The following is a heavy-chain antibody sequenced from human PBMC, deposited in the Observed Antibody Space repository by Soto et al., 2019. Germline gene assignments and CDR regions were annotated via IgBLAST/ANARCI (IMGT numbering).Heavy chain of an antibody. D-gene: IGHD2-15*01. CDR3: AGGMCFGGSCYVDV. CDR1: GVTFSTYT. CDR2: ISPGIDIR. Sequence: QVQLGQSGAEVKKPGSSVKVSCKASGVTFSTYTLYWVRQAPGQGLEWMGGISPGIDIRDYAKKFQGRVTITADESTSTVYMQLSTLISEYTAFYYCAGGMCFGGSCYVDVWGQCTLVTVSS. V-gene: IGHV1-69*12. J-gene: IGHJ1*01.